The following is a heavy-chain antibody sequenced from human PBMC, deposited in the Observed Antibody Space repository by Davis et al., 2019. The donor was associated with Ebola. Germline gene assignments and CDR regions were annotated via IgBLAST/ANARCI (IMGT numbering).Heavy chain of an antibody. V-gene: IGHV1-18*04. D-gene: IGHD6-19*01. CDR3: ARVDGSGWSRFDP. J-gene: IGHJ5*02. Sequence: ASVKVSCKASFSSFSRYFLSWVRQAPGQGLEWMGWISAYNGNTNYAQKLQGRVTMTTDTSTSTAYMELRSLRSDDTAVYYCARVDGSGWSRFDPWGQGTLVTVS. CDR2: ISAYNGNT. CDR1: FSSFSRYF.